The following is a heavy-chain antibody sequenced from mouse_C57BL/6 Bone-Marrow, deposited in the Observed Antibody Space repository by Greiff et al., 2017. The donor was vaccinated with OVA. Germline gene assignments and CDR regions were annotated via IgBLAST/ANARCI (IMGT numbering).Heavy chain of an antibody. Sequence: EVKVVESGGGLVKPGGSLKLSCAASGFTFSDYGMHWVRQAPEKGLECVAYISSGSSTIYYADTVKGRFTISRDNAKNTLFLQMTSLRSEDTAMYYCARDYYGSTWFAYWGQGTLVTVSA. V-gene: IGHV5-17*01. CDR3: ARDYYGSTWFAY. CDR2: ISSGSSTI. CDR1: GFTFSDYG. J-gene: IGHJ3*01. D-gene: IGHD1-1*01.